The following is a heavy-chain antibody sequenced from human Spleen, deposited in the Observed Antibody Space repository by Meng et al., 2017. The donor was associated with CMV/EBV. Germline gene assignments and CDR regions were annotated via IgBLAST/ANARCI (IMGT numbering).Heavy chain of an antibody. CDR1: GFTFSSYA. D-gene: IGHD5-18*01. Sequence: GGSLRLSCAASGFTFSSYAMSWVRQAPGKGLEWVSVIYSGGSSTYYADSVKGRFTISRDNSKNTLYLQMNSLRAEDTAVYYCAKDPAWIQLWGNNWFDPWGQGTLVTVSS. CDR2: IYSGGSST. J-gene: IGHJ5*02. V-gene: IGHV3-23*03. CDR3: AKDPAWIQLWGNNWFDP.